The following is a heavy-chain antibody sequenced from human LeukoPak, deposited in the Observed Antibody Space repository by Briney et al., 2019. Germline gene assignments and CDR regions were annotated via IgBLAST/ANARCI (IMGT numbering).Heavy chain of an antibody. CDR2: ISAYNGNT. V-gene: IGHV1-18*01. D-gene: IGHD3-10*01. J-gene: IGHJ4*02. CDR3: ARGRIDYYGSGSYYNPHFFDDY. Sequence: GASVKVSCKASGYTFTSYGISWVRQAPGQGPEWMGWISAYNGNTNYAQKLQGRVTMTTDTSTSTAYMELRSLRSEDTAVYYCARGRIDYYGSGSYYNPHFFDDYWGQGTLVTVSS. CDR1: GYTFTSYG.